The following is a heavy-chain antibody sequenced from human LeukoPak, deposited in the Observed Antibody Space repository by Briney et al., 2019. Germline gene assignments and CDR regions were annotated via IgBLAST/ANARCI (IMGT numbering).Heavy chain of an antibody. CDR2: IRQDGSRK. Sequence: PGGSLRLSCAASGFIFNKYWMTWVRQAPGKGLEWVANIRQDGSRKSYVDSVEGRFTISRDNAQNSLFLEMNSLRAEDTAVYYCARDAGSQTDGIWYDAFDMWGPGTRVTVSS. CDR1: GFIFNKYW. J-gene: IGHJ3*02. V-gene: IGHV3-7*01. D-gene: IGHD6-13*01. CDR3: ARDAGSQTDGIWYDAFDM.